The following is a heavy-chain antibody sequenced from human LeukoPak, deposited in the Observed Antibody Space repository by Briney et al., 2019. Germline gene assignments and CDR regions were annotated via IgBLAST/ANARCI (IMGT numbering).Heavy chain of an antibody. J-gene: IGHJ3*02. CDR2: IYSGGST. D-gene: IGHD6-19*01. V-gene: IGHV3-66*01. CDR3: ARDRGAVAGSLVGAFDI. Sequence: GGSLRLSCAASGFTVSSNYMSWVRQAPVKGLEWVSVIYSGGSTYYADSVKGRFTISRDNSKNTLYLQMNSLRAEDAAVYYCARDRGAVAGSLVGAFDIWGQGTMVTVSS. CDR1: GFTVSSNY.